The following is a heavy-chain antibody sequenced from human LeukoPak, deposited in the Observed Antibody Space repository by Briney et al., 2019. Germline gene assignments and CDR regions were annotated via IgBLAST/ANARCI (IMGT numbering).Heavy chain of an antibody. J-gene: IGHJ4*02. CDR3: AKDGGLWVSAHWGDS. CDR1: GFTVSSNY. D-gene: IGHD7-27*01. Sequence: GSLRLSCAASGFTVSSNYMTWVRQAPGKGLKWVSTITTGDGNTYYADSVKGRFTVSRDDSKNTLYLQMNSLRAEDTAVYYCAKDGGLWVSAHWGDSWGRGTLVTVSS. CDR2: ITTGDGNT. V-gene: IGHV3-23*01.